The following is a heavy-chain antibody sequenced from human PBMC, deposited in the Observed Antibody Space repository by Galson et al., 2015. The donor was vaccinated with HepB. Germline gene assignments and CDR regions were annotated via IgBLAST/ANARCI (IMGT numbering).Heavy chain of an antibody. Sequence: SLRLSCAASGFTFSGSAMHWVRQASGKGLEWVGRIRSKANSYATAYAASVKGRFTISRDDSKNTAYLQMNSLKTEDTAVYYCTRSIVGAISAFDIWGQGTMVTVSS. CDR2: IRSKANSYAT. CDR3: TRSIVGAISAFDI. D-gene: IGHD1-26*01. CDR1: GFTFSGSA. V-gene: IGHV3-73*01. J-gene: IGHJ3*02.